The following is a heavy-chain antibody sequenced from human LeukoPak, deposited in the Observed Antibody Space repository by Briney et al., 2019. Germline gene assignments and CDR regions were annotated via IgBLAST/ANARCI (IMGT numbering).Heavy chain of an antibody. CDR2: INPNSGGT. J-gene: IGHJ6*02. CDR3: ARGPEFYYYYYGMDV. V-gene: IGHV1-2*02. CDR1: GYTFTGYY. Sequence: ASVKVSCKASGYTFTGYYMHWVRQAPGQGLEWMGWINPNSGGTNYAQKFQGRVTMTRDTSISTAYMELSSLRSEDTAVYYCARGPEFYYYYYGMDVWGQGTTVTVSS.